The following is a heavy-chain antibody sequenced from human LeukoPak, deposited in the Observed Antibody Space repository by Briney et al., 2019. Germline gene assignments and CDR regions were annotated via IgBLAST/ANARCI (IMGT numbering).Heavy chain of an antibody. CDR2: IYYSGST. V-gene: IGHV4-59*01. CDR3: ARVDYGDYVPVYAFDI. Sequence: SQTLSLTCTVSGGSISSYYWSWIRQPPGKGPEWIGYIYYSGSTNYNPSLKSRVTISVDTSKNQFSLKLSSVTAADTAVYYCARVDYGDYVPVYAFDIWGQGTMVTVSS. CDR1: GGSISSYY. J-gene: IGHJ3*02. D-gene: IGHD4-17*01.